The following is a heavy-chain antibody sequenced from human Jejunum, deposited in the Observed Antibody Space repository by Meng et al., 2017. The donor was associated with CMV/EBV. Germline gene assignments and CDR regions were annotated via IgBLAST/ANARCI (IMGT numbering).Heavy chain of an antibody. CDR2: IYGDGDK. V-gene: IGHV2-5*02. CDR3: AKSYCSRGTCYSFYY. J-gene: IGHJ4*02. D-gene: IGHD2-15*01. CDR1: GFSLSTSGVG. Sequence: QNTLRESGPTLLKPTETRTLTCTFSGFSLSTSGVGVGWIRQPPGKALEWLSLIYGDGDKRYSPSLRSRLTITKDTSKNQVVLTMTNMDPVDTATYYCAKSYCSRGTCYSFYYWGQGTLVTVSS.